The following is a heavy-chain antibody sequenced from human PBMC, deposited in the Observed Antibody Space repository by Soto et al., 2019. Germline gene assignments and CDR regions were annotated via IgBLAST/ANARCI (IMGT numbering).Heavy chain of an antibody. CDR3: ASSQKGYNWNYFDH. D-gene: IGHD1-20*01. CDR2: VFYTGFT. V-gene: IGHV4-39*01. CDR1: GGSISVSYSY. Sequence: PSETLSPTFAVSGGSISVSYSYWGWLRQSPGRGPEWIGSVFYTGFTSYNPSLESRVSVSVDTSKNQFSLKVSAVTAADTAVYYCASSQKGYNWNYFDHWGQGALVTVS. J-gene: IGHJ4*02.